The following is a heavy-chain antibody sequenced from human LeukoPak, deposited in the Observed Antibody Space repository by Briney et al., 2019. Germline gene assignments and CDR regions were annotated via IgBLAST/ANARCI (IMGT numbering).Heavy chain of an antibody. J-gene: IGHJ6*02. Sequence: GGSLRLSCTPCRGILSQHATLWLRQAPGKGLEYVSAISSSGGRTYYANSVTDRFTISRDISTKTLYLQMGSLSPEDTAVYYCARDKTALPPIIHLYDSVYCWGQGTTVTVSS. CDR2: ISSSGGRT. V-gene: IGHV3-64*01. D-gene: IGHD5/OR15-5a*01. CDR1: RGILSQHA. CDR3: ARDKTALPPIIHLYDSVYC.